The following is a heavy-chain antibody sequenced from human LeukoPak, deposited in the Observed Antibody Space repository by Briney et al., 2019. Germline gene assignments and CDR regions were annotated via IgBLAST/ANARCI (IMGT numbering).Heavy chain of an antibody. CDR3: ARLAMVRGVASIYYFDY. CDR2: IYYSVST. V-gene: IGHV4-59*08. J-gene: IGHJ4*02. CDR1: GGSISSYY. D-gene: IGHD3-10*01. Sequence: PSETLSLTCTVSGGSISSYYWSWIRQPPGKGLEWIGYIYYSVSTNYNPSLKSRVTISVDTSKNQFSLKLSSVPAADTAVYYCARLAMVRGVASIYYFDYWGQGTLVTVSS.